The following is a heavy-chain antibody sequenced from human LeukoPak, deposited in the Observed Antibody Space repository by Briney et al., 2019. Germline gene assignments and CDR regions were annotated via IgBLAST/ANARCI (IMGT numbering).Heavy chain of an antibody. Sequence: GGSLRLSCAASGFTFNSDWMHWVRQAPGKGLVWVSLINSDGSTTSYADSVKDRFTISRDNAKNTVYLQMNSLRAEDTAVYYCARDYYYYYMDVWGKGTTVTVSS. CDR1: GFTFNSDW. CDR3: ARDYYYYYMDV. V-gene: IGHV3-74*01. CDR2: INSDGSTT. J-gene: IGHJ6*03.